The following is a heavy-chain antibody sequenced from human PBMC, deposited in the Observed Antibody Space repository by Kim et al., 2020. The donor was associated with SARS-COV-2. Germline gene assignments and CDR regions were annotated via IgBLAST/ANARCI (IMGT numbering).Heavy chain of an antibody. CDR1: GGFIGTGDYH. Sequence: SETLSLTCTVSGGFIGTGDYHWGWIRQSPGKGLEWIGRIYHNGNTHYNPSLKSRVTRSLDTSKNQFFLSLSSVTAADAAGFYCVRQKGARTYYFDSWRQGPLVSVSS. J-gene: IGHJ4*02. CDR2: IYHNGNT. D-gene: IGHD2-8*01. V-gene: IGHV4-39*01. CDR3: VRQKGARTYYFDS.